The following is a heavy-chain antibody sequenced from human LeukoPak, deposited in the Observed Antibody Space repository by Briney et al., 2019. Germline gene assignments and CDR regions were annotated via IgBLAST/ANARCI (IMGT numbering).Heavy chain of an antibody. Sequence: ASVKVPCKVSGYTLTELSMHWVRQAPGKGLEWMGWISAYNGNTNYAQKFQGRVTMTTDTSTSTVYMELRSLRSDDTAVYYCAKLYSSGWPLECMDVWGQGTTVTVSS. V-gene: IGHV1-18*01. J-gene: IGHJ6*02. CDR2: ISAYNGNT. CDR3: AKLYSSGWPLECMDV. D-gene: IGHD6-19*01. CDR1: GYTLTELS.